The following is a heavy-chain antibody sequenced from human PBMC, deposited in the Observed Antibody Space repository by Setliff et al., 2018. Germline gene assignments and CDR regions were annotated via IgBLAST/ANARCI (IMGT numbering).Heavy chain of an antibody. CDR1: TFTFSKYA. CDR2: IYSGDRNT. CDR3: AKPQVELRWGFES. V-gene: IGHV3-23*03. J-gene: IGHJ4*02. D-gene: IGHD1-7*01. Sequence: GGSLRLSCVASTFTFSKYAVTWVRRAPGKGLEWVSTIYSGDRNTFYTDSVKGRFTIFRDGSKNTLYLQMTSLRAEDTAVYYCAKPQVELRWGFESWGQGTPVTVSS.